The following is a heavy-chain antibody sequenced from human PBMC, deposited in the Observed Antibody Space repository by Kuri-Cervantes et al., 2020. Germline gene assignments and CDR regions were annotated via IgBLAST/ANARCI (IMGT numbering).Heavy chain of an antibody. CDR1: GGSISSGGYY. J-gene: IGHJ5*02. V-gene: IGHV4-61*08. CDR2: IYYSGST. Sequence: SETLSLTCTVSGGSISSGGYYWSWIRQPPGKGLEWIGYIYYSGSTKYNPSLKSRVTMSLDTSKNQFSLKLSSVTAADTAVYYCARGNIVVVPAAWVPLNWFDPWGQGTLVTVSS. CDR3: ARGNIVVVPAAWVPLNWFDP. D-gene: IGHD2-2*01.